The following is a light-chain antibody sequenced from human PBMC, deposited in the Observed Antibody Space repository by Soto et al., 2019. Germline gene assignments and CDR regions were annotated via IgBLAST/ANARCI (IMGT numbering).Light chain of an antibody. CDR3: SSYAGSSNV. J-gene: IGLJ1*01. Sequence: QSALTQPASVSGSPGQSITISCTGTSSDLDGYNYVSWYQQHPGKAPKLMIYEVNKRPSGVPDRFSGSKSGNTASLTVSGLQAEDEADYYCSSYAGSSNVFGTGTKLTVL. CDR1: SSDLDGYNY. V-gene: IGLV2-8*01. CDR2: EVN.